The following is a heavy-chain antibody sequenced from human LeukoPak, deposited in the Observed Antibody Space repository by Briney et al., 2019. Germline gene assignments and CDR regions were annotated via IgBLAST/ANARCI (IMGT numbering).Heavy chain of an antibody. J-gene: IGHJ6*02. CDR1: GFTFSSYS. Sequence: HPGGSLRLSCAASGFTFSSYSMNWVRQAPGKGLEWVSYISSSSSTIYYADSVKGRFTISRDNAKNSLYLQMNSLRAGDTAVYYCARDYDIPRYGMDVWGQGTTVTVSS. V-gene: IGHV3-48*04. D-gene: IGHD3-9*01. CDR3: ARDYDIPRYGMDV. CDR2: ISSSSSTI.